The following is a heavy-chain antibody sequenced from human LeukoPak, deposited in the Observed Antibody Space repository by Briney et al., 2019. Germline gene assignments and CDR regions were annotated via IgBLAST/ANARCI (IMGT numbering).Heavy chain of an antibody. Sequence: NASGTLSLTCAVSGASISSSYWWSWVRQPPGKGLEWIGEIYHSGGTSYNPSLESRVTLSLDKSKNQFSLKLSSVTAADTAVYYCARDLRGMVDYWGQGTLVTVSS. CDR3: ARDLRGMVDY. J-gene: IGHJ4*02. D-gene: IGHD3-16*01. V-gene: IGHV4-4*02. CDR2: IYHSGGT. CDR1: GASISSSYW.